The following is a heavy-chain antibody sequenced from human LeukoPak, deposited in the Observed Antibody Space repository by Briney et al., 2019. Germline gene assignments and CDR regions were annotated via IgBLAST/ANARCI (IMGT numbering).Heavy chain of an antibody. CDR3: AREDAGGTYSFDY. D-gene: IGHD1-26*01. Sequence: GGSLRLSCAASGFSVSSNYMSWVRQAPGKGPEWVSVIYTSGITYYADSVRGRFTISRDNSKNTLYLQMDSLTAEDTAVYYCAREDAGGTYSFDYWGQGTLVTVSS. CDR1: GFSVSSNY. J-gene: IGHJ4*02. V-gene: IGHV3-66*01. CDR2: IYTSGIT.